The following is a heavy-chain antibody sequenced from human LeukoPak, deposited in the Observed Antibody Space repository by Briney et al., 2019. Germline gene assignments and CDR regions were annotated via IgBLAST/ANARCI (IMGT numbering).Heavy chain of an antibody. J-gene: IGHJ4*02. CDR3: AKNGVPVRI. CDR1: GFAFSSLA. V-gene: IGHV3-30-3*02. CDR2: ISYDGNNQ. D-gene: IGHD4-17*01. Sequence: PGGSLRLSCAVSGFAFSSLAMHWVRQAPGKGLEWVAFISYDGNNQYYADSVKGRFTISRDNSKNTLYLQMNNLRAEDTAVYYCAKNGVPVRIWGQGTLVTVSS.